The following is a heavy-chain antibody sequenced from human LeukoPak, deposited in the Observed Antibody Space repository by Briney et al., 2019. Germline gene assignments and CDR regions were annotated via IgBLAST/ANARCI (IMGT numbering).Heavy chain of an antibody. V-gene: IGHV4-39*01. CDR2: IYYSGST. CDR3: AIQGAYYYDSSGYRTDY. CDR1: GGSISTYY. J-gene: IGHJ4*02. D-gene: IGHD3-22*01. Sequence: SETLSLTCSVSGGSISTYYWGWIRQPPGKGLEWIGSIYYSGSTYYNPSLESRVTISVDTSKNQFSLKLSSVTAADTAVYYCAIQGAYYYDSSGYRTDYWGQGTLVTVSS.